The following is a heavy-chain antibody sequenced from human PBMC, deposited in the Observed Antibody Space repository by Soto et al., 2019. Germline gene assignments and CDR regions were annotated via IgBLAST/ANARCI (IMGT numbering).Heavy chain of an antibody. V-gene: IGHV3-48*04. J-gene: IGHJ4*02. CDR1: GFTFSSYG. CDR3: ARDKDWAFDY. Sequence: GGSLRLSCVASGFTFSSYGMHWVRQAPGKGLKWISYIFATSTTIYYADSVKGRFTVSRDNTQNSLFLLMNSLRAEDTAIYYCARDKDWAFDYWGQGTLVTVSS. CDR2: IFATSTTI. D-gene: IGHD3-9*01.